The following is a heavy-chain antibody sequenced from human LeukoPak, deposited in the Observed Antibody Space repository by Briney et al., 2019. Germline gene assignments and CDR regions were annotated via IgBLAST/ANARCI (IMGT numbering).Heavy chain of an antibody. V-gene: IGHV1-18*01. D-gene: IGHD3-3*01. CDR3: ARGEAYYDFSIYFDY. CDR2: ISAYNGNT. J-gene: IGHJ4*02. CDR1: GYTFTSYG. Sequence: GASVKVSCKASGYTFTSYGISWVRQAPGQGLEWMGWISAYNGNTNYAQKLQGRVTMTTDTSTSTAYMELRSLRSDDTAVYYCARGEAYYDFSIYFDYWGQGTLVTVSS.